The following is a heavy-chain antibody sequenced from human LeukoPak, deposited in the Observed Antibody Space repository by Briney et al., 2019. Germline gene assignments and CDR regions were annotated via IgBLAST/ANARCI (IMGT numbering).Heavy chain of an antibody. Sequence: PSETLSLTCAVSGGSIINSNWWSWVRQPPGKGLEWIGEIDHSGSTSYNPSLKSRVTMSVDRSQNQFSLRLSTVTAADTAVYYCAGRGILWPYELDYWGQGTLVTVSS. CDR1: GGSIINSNW. J-gene: IGHJ4*02. D-gene: IGHD2-21*01. CDR3: AGRGILWPYELDY. CDR2: IDHSGST. V-gene: IGHV4-4*02.